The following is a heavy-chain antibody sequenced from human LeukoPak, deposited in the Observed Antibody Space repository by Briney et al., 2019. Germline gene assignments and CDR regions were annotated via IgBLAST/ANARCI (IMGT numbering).Heavy chain of an antibody. D-gene: IGHD6-13*01. Sequence: VASVKVSCKASGYTFTGYYMHWVRQAPGQGLEWMGWINPNTGGTNYAQEFQGRVTMTRDTSISTAYMELSRLRSDDTAVYYCARGSSASSWYSRHYGMDVWGQGTTVTVSS. CDR3: ARGSSASSWYSRHYGMDV. CDR2: INPNTGGT. J-gene: IGHJ6*02. CDR1: GYTFTGYY. V-gene: IGHV1-2*02.